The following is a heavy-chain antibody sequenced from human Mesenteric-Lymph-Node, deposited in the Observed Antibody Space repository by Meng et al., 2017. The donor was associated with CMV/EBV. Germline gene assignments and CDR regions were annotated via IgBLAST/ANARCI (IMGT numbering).Heavy chain of an antibody. CDR3: ARDAGGPIFGVVMKPFDY. D-gene: IGHD3-3*01. CDR1: GGTFSSYT. V-gene: IGHV1-69*04. CDR2: IIPILGIP. Sequence: SVKVSCKASGGTFSSYTINWVRQAPGQGLEWMGRIIPILGIPNYAQKFQDRVTITADKSTSTSYMELSSLRSEDTAVYYCARDAGGPIFGVVMKPFDYWGQGTLVTVSS. J-gene: IGHJ4*02.